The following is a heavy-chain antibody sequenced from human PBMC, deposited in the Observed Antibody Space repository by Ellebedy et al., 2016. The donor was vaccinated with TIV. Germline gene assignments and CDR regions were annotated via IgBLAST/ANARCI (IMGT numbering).Heavy chain of an antibody. J-gene: IGHJ6*02. D-gene: IGHD4-17*01. CDR1: GFTFRSYW. Sequence: GESLKISCAVSGFTFRSYWMSWVRQAPGKGLEWVANIRQDGSTNYVDSVKGRFTISRDNAQNSLQLQMNSLRVEDTAVYYCARDGAYGDYAPGQYGMDVWGQGTTVIVS. V-gene: IGHV3-7*03. CDR2: IRQDGST. CDR3: ARDGAYGDYAPGQYGMDV.